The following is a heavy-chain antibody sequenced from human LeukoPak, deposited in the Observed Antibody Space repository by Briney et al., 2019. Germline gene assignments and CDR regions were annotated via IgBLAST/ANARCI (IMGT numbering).Heavy chain of an antibody. CDR1: GFTFSDYY. J-gene: IGHJ4*02. Sequence: GGSLRLSCAASGFTFSDYYMSWIRQAPGKGLEWVSYISGSGSSIYYADSVKGRFTISRDNAKNSLYLQMSSLRAEDTALYYCAKERTLRYFDWSPLGPLDYWGQGTLVTVSS. D-gene: IGHD3-9*01. V-gene: IGHV3-11*01. CDR3: AKERTLRYFDWSPLGPLDY. CDR2: ISGSGSSI.